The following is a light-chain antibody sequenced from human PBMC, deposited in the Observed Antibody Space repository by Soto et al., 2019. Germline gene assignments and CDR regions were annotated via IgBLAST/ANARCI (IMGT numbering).Light chain of an antibody. CDR3: QQYDNLPLI. CDR1: QDIRKY. V-gene: IGKV1-33*01. J-gene: IGKJ5*01. CDR2: DAS. Sequence: IQMTQSPSSLSASVGDRVTITCQATQDIRKYLNWYQQKPGKAHKXLIYDASSLETGVPSRFSGSGSGTDFTLIISSLQPEDFETYYCQQYDNLPLIFGQGTRLEIK.